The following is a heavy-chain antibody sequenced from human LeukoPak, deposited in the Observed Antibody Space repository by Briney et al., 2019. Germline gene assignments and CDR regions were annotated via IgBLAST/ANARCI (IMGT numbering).Heavy chain of an antibody. CDR1: RFAFSSYG. CDR3: AKDHFDDGSGLNWFDP. D-gene: IGHD3-10*01. CDR2: ISLDGSQK. J-gene: IGHJ5*02. Sequence: PGGSLRLSCAASRFAFSSYGVHWVRQAPGKGLEWVAVISLDGSQKYYADSVKGRFDISRDNSKNTLYLQMNSLRAEDTAVYYCAKDHFDDGSGLNWFDPWGQGTLVTVSS. V-gene: IGHV3-30*18.